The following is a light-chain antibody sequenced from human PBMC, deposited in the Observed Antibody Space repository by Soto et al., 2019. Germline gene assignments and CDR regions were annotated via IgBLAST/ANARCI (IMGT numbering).Light chain of an antibody. Sequence: QSVLTQPPSASGSPGQSVTISCTGTSSDVGAYNYVSWYQQYPGKAPKLMIYEVSKRPSGVPDRFSGSKSGKTASLTVSGLQPEYEADYSCTSYAGSNIWVFGGGTKLTVL. CDR1: SSDVGAYNY. CDR3: TSYAGSNIWV. CDR2: EVS. V-gene: IGLV2-8*01. J-gene: IGLJ3*02.